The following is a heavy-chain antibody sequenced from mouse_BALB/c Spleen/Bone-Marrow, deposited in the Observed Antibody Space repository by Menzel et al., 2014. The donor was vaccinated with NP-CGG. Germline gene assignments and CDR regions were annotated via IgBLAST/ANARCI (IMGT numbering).Heavy chain of an antibody. J-gene: IGHJ2*01. CDR2: IRNKANGYTT. D-gene: IGHD2-3*01. V-gene: IGHV7-3*02. CDR1: GFTFTDYY. CDR3: ARYDVYYYFDY. Sequence: EVHLVESGGGLVQPGGSLILSCATSGFTFTDYYMSWVRQPPGKALEWLGFIRNKANGYTTEYSASVKGRFTISRDNSQSILYLQMNTLRAEDSATYYCARYDVYYYFDYWGQGTTLTVPS.